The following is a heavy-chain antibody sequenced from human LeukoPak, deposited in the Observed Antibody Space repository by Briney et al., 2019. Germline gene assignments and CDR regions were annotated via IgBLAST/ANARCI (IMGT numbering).Heavy chain of an antibody. CDR1: GFSFDTYP. CDR3: ATMGEQWLLKDI. D-gene: IGHD6-19*01. CDR2: ISRSNSVK. Sequence: GGSLRLSCAASGFSFDTYPMSWVRQAPGKGLEWVASISRSNSVKNYADSVKGRFTISRDNAQNSLYLQMCSLRAEDTGLYYCATMGEQWLLKDIWGEGTMVIVPS. J-gene: IGHJ3*02. V-gene: IGHV3-21*01.